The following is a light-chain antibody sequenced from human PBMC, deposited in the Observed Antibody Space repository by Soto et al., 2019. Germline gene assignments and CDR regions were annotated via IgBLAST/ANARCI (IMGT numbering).Light chain of an antibody. V-gene: IGLV2-18*02. J-gene: IGLJ1*01. CDR3: YSSTSSNTDV. Sequence: QSALTQPPSVSGSPGQSVTISCSGTSSDVGSHNRVSGYQQAPGTAPKVMIYEVSNRPSGVPDRFSGSKSGNTASLTISGVQPEDEADYYCYSSTSSNTDVLGTGTKVTVL. CDR2: EVS. CDR1: SSDVGSHNR.